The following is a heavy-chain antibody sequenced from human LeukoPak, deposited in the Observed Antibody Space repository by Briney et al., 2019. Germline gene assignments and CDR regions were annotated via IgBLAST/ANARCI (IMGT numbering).Heavy chain of an antibody. V-gene: IGHV3-7*01. CDR1: GFSFTNFW. Sequence: GGSLRLSCAVSGFSFTNFWMSWVRQAPGRGLEWVANIHPEGNEKYHVESVKGRFTISRDNTKNLLLLQMNGLRVEDTAVYYCAKWYFGYSGSYSALDVWGQGTMVTVSS. D-gene: IGHD1-26*01. J-gene: IGHJ3*01. CDR3: AKWYFGYSGSYSALDV. CDR2: IHPEGNEK.